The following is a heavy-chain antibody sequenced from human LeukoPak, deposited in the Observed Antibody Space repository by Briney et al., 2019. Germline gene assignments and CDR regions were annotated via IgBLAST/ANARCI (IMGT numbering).Heavy chain of an antibody. CDR3: ATEGAVTGTVHY. CDR1: GGSFSSYY. V-gene: IGHV4-4*07. CDR2: IYISGST. D-gene: IGHD6-19*01. Sequence: AETLSLTCTVSGGSFSSYYWGWIRQPAGTGLVWIGRIYISGSTNYTSFLKSRVTMSVDTSKNQFSLKLSSVPAADTAVYYCATEGAVTGTVHYWGQGTLVTVSS. J-gene: IGHJ4*02.